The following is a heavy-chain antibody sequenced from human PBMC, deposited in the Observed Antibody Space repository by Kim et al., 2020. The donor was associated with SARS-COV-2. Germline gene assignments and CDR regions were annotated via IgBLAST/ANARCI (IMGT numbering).Heavy chain of an antibody. D-gene: IGHD3-16*02. CDR2: IKQDGSEK. V-gene: IGHV3-7*01. Sequence: GGSLRLSCAASGFTFSSYWMSWVRQAPGKGLEWVANIKQDGSEKYYVDSVKGRFTISRDNAKNSLYLQMNSLRAEDTAVYYCARGQNRMITFGGVIVHDPDAFDIWGQGTMVTVSS. J-gene: IGHJ3*02. CDR3: ARGQNRMITFGGVIVHDPDAFDI. CDR1: GFTFSSYW.